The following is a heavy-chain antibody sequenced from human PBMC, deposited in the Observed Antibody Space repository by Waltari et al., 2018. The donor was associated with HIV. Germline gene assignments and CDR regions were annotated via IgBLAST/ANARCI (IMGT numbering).Heavy chain of an antibody. CDR3: ARGAGAFDYVWGSYRPTYYFDS. D-gene: IGHD3-16*02. V-gene: IGHV4-34*01. CDR2: INYSGTT. J-gene: IGHJ4*02. Sequence: QVQLQQWGAGRLKPSETLTLTSAVYGGSFSASSWRWIRQSPGKGLVWIGEINYSGTTTYNPSLKSRVTISIDTSKNQFSLKLTSVTAADTAVYYCARGAGAFDYVWGSYRPTYYFDSWGQGTLVTVSS. CDR1: GGSFSASS.